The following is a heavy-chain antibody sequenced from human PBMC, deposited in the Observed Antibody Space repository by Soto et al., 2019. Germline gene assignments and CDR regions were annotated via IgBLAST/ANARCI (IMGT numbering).Heavy chain of an antibody. V-gene: IGHV4-31*03. CDR3: ARYRISGSWSKFDY. D-gene: IGHD6-13*01. CDR2: IYYNGST. CDR1: GLTISSASYY. Sequence: SETLSLTCTVSGLTISSASYYWSWIRQHPGKGLEWVGNIYYNGSTYYSPSLKSRVTLWVDTSKNQFSLRLASVTAADTAVYYCARYRISGSWSKFDYWGQGTLVTVSS. J-gene: IGHJ4*02.